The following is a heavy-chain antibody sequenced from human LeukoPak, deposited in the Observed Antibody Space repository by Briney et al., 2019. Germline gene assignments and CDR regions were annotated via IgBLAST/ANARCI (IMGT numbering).Heavy chain of an antibody. J-gene: IGHJ5*02. V-gene: IGHV3-30-3*01. CDR1: GFTFSSYA. CDR2: ISYDESNK. CDR3: AKDRWFSGDRYFDP. D-gene: IGHD4-17*01. Sequence: GGSLRLSCTASGFTFSSYAMHWVRQAPGKGLEWVAIISYDESNKYYADSVKGRFTISRDNSKNTLYLQMNSLRTEDTAVYYCAKDRWFSGDRYFDPWGQGTLVTVSS.